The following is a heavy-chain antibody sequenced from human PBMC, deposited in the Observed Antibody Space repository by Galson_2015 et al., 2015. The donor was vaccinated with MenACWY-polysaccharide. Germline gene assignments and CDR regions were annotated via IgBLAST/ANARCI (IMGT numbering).Heavy chain of an antibody. J-gene: IGHJ6*02. V-gene: IGHV3-11*01. Sequence: SLRLSCEASGFSLGAWYMSWIRQAPGQGLEWLSYISKSGDSIYYGDSVKGRFAISRDNAKNSVYLQLNSLEVEDTAIYYYARGLYGLDVWGQGTTVTVSS. CDR3: ARGLYGLDV. CDR2: ISKSGDSI. CDR1: GFSLGAWY.